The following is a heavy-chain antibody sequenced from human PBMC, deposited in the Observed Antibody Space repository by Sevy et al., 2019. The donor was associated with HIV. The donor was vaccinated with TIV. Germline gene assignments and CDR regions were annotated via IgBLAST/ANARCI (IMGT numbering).Heavy chain of an antibody. J-gene: IGHJ6*02. CDR2: IKGDGSEK. CDR3: ARDCNSATCLWGLDG. D-gene: IGHD1-26*01. Sequence: GGSLRLSCAASGFTFSHYWMTWVRQAPGKGPEWVANIKGDGSEKYDVDSVRGRFTISRDNAKNSLYLQMNSLRGEDTALYYCARDCNSATCLWGLDGWGQRTTVTVSS. V-gene: IGHV3-7*03. CDR1: GFTFSHYW.